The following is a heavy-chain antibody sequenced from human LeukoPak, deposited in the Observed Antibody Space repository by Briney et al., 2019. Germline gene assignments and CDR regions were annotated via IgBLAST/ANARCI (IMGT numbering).Heavy chain of an antibody. V-gene: IGHV3-30*18. CDR1: GFTFSSYG. CDR3: ANGGTRANWNPPEA. CDR2: ISYDGSNK. D-gene: IGHD1-1*01. Sequence: QPGGSLRLSCAASGFTFSSYGMHWVRQAPGKGLEWVAVISYDGSNKYYADSVKGRFTISRDNSKNTLYLQMNSLRAEDTAVYYCANGGTRANWNPPEAWGQGTLVTVSS. J-gene: IGHJ5*02.